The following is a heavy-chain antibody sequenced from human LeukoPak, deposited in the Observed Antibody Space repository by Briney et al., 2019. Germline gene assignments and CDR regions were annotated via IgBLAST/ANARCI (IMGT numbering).Heavy chain of an antibody. Sequence: ASVKVPCKASGGTFSRYAISWVRQAPGQGLEWMGGIIPMFGIANYAQKFQGRVTITADESTSTAYMELSSLRSEDTAVYYCARDRPYTGGWRGFDYWGQGTLVTVSS. D-gene: IGHD6-19*01. J-gene: IGHJ4*02. V-gene: IGHV1-69*13. CDR3: ARDRPYTGGWRGFDY. CDR2: IIPMFGIA. CDR1: GGTFSRYA.